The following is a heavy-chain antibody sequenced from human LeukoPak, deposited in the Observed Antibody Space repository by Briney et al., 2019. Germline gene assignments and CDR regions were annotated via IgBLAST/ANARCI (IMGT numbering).Heavy chain of an antibody. J-gene: IGHJ6*03. CDR2: ISSSSSTI. CDR3: ARDGPLGYDFWSGPYYYYYYMDV. D-gene: IGHD3-3*01. V-gene: IGHV3-48*01. CDR1: GFTFSSYS. Sequence: GGSLRLSCAASGFTFSSYSMNWVRQAPGKGLEWVSYISSSSSTIYYAVSVKGRFTISRDNAKNSLYLQMNSLRAEDTAVYYCARDGPLGYDFWSGPYYYYYYMDVWGKGTTVTVSS.